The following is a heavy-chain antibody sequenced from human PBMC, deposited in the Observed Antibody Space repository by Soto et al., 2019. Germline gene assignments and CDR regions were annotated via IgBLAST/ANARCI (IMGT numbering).Heavy chain of an antibody. CDR3: AREEGYDSSGYMVVPFDY. D-gene: IGHD3-22*01. CDR2: TIPIFGTA. V-gene: IGHV1-69*12. CDR1: GGTFSSYA. J-gene: IGHJ4*02. Sequence: QVQLVQSGAEVKKPGSSVKVSCKASGGTFSSYAISWVRQAPGQGLEWMGGTIPIFGTANYAQKFQGRVPTTADESRSTAYMELGRLRSECRAVYYWAREEGYDSSGYMVVPFDYWGQGTLVTAS.